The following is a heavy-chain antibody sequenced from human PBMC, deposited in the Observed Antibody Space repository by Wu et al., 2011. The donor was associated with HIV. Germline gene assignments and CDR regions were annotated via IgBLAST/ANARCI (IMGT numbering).Heavy chain of an antibody. V-gene: IGHV1-8*01. CDR2: MNPNSEDT. J-gene: IGHJ4*02. Sequence: QVQLVQSGAEVKKPGASVKVSCKTSGYTFTRYDINWVRQASGHGLEWMGWMNPNSEDTGYAQKFQGRVTVTWDTSTRTIYMELSGLRSEDTAIYYCATGRPASWTNWGQGT. D-gene: IGHD3/OR15-3a*01. CDR3: ATGRPASWTN. CDR1: GYTFTRYD.